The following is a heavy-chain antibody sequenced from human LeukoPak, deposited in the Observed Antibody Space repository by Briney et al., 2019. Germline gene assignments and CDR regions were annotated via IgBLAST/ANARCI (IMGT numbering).Heavy chain of an antibody. V-gene: IGHV4-39*07. Sequence: SETLSLTCTVSGGSISSSSYYWGWIRQPPGKGLEWIGSIYYSGSTYYNPSLKSRVTISVDTSKNQFSLKLSSVTAADTAVYYCARATSGWSGPPFDYWGQGTLVTVSS. CDR1: GGSISSSSYY. CDR3: ARATSGWSGPPFDY. D-gene: IGHD6-19*01. J-gene: IGHJ4*02. CDR2: IYYSGST.